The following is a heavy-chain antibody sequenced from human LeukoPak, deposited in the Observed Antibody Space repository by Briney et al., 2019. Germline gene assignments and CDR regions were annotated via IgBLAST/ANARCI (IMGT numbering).Heavy chain of an antibody. V-gene: IGHV3-21*01. CDR2: ISSSSSYI. CDR1: GFTFSSYS. Sequence: GGSLRLSCSASGFTFSSYSMNWVRQAPGKGLEWVSSISSSSSYIYYADSVEGRFTISRDNAKNSLYLQMNSLRAEDTAVYYCARATPIADDAFDIWGQGTMVTVSS. D-gene: IGHD3-16*02. J-gene: IGHJ3*02. CDR3: ARATPIADDAFDI.